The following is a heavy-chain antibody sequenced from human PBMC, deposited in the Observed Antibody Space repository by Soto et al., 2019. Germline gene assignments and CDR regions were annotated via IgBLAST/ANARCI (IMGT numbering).Heavy chain of an antibody. Sequence: SETLSLTCTVSGGSISSSSNHWGWIRQPPGKGLEWIGNIYYSENTYYNPSLKSRVTISVDTSKNQFSLKLSSVTAADTAVYYCARFSALSGSYGFDYWGQGTLVTVSS. J-gene: IGHJ4*02. CDR1: GGSISSSSNH. CDR2: IYYSENT. V-gene: IGHV4-39*07. CDR3: ARFSALSGSYGFDY. D-gene: IGHD1-26*01.